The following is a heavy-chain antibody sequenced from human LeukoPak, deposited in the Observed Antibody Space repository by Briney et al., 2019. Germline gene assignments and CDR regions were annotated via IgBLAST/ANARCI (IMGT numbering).Heavy chain of an antibody. CDR2: ISGSGGST. V-gene: IGHV3-23*01. CDR1: GFTFSSYA. D-gene: IGHD3-22*01. CDR3: AKPITMIVVVITPFDY. J-gene: IGHJ4*02. Sequence: GGSLRLSCAASGFTFSSYAVSWVRQAPGKGLEWVSAISGSGGSTYYADSVKGRFTISRDNSKNTLYLQMNSLRAEDTAVYYCAKPITMIVVVITPFDYWGQGTLVTVSS.